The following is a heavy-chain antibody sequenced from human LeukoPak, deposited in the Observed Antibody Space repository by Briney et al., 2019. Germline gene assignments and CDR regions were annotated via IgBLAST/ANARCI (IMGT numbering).Heavy chain of an antibody. J-gene: IGHJ4*02. V-gene: IGHV3-23*01. D-gene: IGHD2-15*01. CDR1: GFTFSSSA. CDR2: ISNNGGYT. Sequence: GGSLRLSCAASGFTFSSSAMSWVRQAPGKGLEWVSAISNNGGYTYYADSVQGRFTISRDNTKSTLCLQMNSLRAEDTAVYYCAKQLGYCSDGSCYFPYWGQGTLVTVSS. CDR3: AKQLGYCSDGSCYFPY.